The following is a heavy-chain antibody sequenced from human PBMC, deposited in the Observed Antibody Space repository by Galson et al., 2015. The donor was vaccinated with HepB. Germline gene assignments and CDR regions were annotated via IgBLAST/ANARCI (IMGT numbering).Heavy chain of an antibody. Sequence: SLRLSCAASGFTFSSYSMNWARQAPGKGLEWVSSISSSSSYIYYADSVKGRFTISRDNAKNSLYLQMNSLRAEDTAVYYCASGEGERLAPWGQEPLVTVSS. CDR1: GFTFSSYS. V-gene: IGHV3-21*01. J-gene: IGHJ5*02. D-gene: IGHD1-26*01. CDR3: ASGEGERLAP. CDR2: ISSSSSYI.